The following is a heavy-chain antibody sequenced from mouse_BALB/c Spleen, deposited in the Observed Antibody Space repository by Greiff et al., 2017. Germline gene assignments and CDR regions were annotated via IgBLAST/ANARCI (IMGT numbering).Heavy chain of an antibody. CDR1: GYTFTSYW. CDR3: ARRGLGLRRYYAMDY. D-gene: IGHD3-1*01. J-gene: IGHJ4*01. CDR2: INPSTGYT. V-gene: IGHV1-7*01. Sequence: VQLQQSGAELAKPGASVKMSCKASGYTFTSYWMHWVKQRPGQGPEWIGYINPSTGYTEYNQKFKDKATLTADKSSSTAYMQLSSLTSEDSAVYYCARRGLGLRRYYAMDYWGQGTSVTVSS.